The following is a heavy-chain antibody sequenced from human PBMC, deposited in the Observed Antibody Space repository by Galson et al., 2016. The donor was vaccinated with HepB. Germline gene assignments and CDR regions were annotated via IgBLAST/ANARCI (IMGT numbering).Heavy chain of an antibody. J-gene: IGHJ6*02. CDR3: ARRTGNGFDV. Sequence: CAISGDSVSSNSATWNWIRLSPSRGLEWLGRTYYRSRWYSDYALSLKSRITINADTSKSQSSLRLNSVTPEDTAVYYCARRTGNGFDVWGQGTTVTVSS. V-gene: IGHV6-1*01. CDR2: TYYRSRWYS. D-gene: IGHD1-1*01. CDR1: GDSVSSNSAT.